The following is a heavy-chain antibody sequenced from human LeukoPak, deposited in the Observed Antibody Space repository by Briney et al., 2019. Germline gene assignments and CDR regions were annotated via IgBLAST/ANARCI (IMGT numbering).Heavy chain of an antibody. D-gene: IGHD3-22*01. J-gene: IGHJ5*02. Sequence: SETLSLTCTVSGGSISSYYWSWIRQPAGKGLEWIGRIYTSGSTNYNPSLKSRVTMSVDTSKNQFSLKLSSVTAADTAVYYCARGNIYYYDSSGYQYNWFDPWGQGTLVTVSS. V-gene: IGHV4-4*07. CDR3: ARGNIYYYDSSGYQYNWFDP. CDR2: IYTSGST. CDR1: GGSISSYY.